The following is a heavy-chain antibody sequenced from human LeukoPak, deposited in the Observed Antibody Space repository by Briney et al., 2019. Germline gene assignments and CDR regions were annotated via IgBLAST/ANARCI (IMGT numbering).Heavy chain of an antibody. CDR2: ICYSGST. V-gene: IGHV4-39*01. CDR3: ARLFSGGNYYYYYMDV. D-gene: IGHD2-15*01. CDR1: GGSISSSSYY. Sequence: SETLSLTCTVSGGSISSSSYYWGWIRQPPGKGLEWIGSICYSGSTYSNPSLKSRVTISVDTSKNQFSLKLSSVTAADTAVYYCARLFSGGNYYYYYMDVWGKGTTVTVSS. J-gene: IGHJ6*03.